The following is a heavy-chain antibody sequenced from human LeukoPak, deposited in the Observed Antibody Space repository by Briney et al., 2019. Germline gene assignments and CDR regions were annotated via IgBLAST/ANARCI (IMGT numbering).Heavy chain of an antibody. J-gene: IGHJ4*02. CDR2: ISAYNGDT. V-gene: IGHV1-18*01. D-gene: IGHD6-13*01. Sequence: ASVTVSCTASGYTFTTYGFSWVRQAPGQGLEWMGWISAYNGDTNYAQKLQGRLTLTTDTSTTTAYMELRSLRSDDTAVYYCARDHSSSGQLFDYWGQETLVTVSS. CDR3: ARDHSSSGQLFDY. CDR1: GYTFTTYG.